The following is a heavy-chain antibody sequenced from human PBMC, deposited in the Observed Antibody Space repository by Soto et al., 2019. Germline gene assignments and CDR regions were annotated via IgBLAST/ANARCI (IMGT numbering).Heavy chain of an antibody. V-gene: IGHV3-21*01. CDR2: ISSSSSYI. CDR1: GFTFSSYS. D-gene: IGHD2-2*01. J-gene: IGHJ6*02. Sequence: PGGSLRLSCAASGFTFSSYSMNWVRQAPGRGLEWVSSISSSSSYIYYADSVKGRFTISRDNAKNSLYLQMNSLRAEDTAVYYCAREVVVVPAATYYYGMDVWGQGTTVTVSS. CDR3: AREVVVVPAATYYYGMDV.